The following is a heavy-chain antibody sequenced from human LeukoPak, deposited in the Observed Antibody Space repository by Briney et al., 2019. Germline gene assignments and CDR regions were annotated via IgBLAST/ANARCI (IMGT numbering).Heavy chain of an antibody. V-gene: IGHV4-34*01. CDR2: INHSGST. J-gene: IGHJ6*02. Sequence: SETLSLTCAVYGGSFSGYYWSWIRQPPGKGLEWIGEINHSGSTNYNPSLKSRVTISVDTSKNQFSLKLSSVTAADTAVYYCARGYTTTVVTPYYYYYGMDVWGQGTTVTVSS. CDR1: GGSFSGYY. CDR3: ARGYTTTVVTPYYYYYGMDV. D-gene: IGHD4-23*01.